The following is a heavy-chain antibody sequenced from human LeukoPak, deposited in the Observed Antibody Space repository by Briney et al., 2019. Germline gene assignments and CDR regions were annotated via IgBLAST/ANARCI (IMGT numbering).Heavy chain of an antibody. Sequence: PGGSLRLSCAASGFTFSSYAMSWVRQAPGKGLEWVSGTGIRGDNTYYADSVKGRFTIARDDSKNTLYLQMNNLRAEDTAVYYCAREIWATGIGWFDPWGQGTLVTVSS. CDR2: TGIRGDNT. CDR1: GFTFSSYA. J-gene: IGHJ5*02. CDR3: AREIWATGIGWFDP. D-gene: IGHD3-9*01. V-gene: IGHV3-23*01.